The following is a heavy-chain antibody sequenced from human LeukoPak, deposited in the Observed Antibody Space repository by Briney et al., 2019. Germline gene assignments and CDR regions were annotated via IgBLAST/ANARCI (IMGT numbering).Heavy chain of an antibody. CDR1: GYTFIAYY. J-gene: IGHJ4*02. CDR2: INTNSGGT. D-gene: IGHD3-10*01. Sequence: ASVTVASKAYGYTFIAYYLHWDRQAPGQGLEWMGWINTNSGGTNYAQKFKDWVTMTRDTSINTTYMELSSLKSDVTAVYYCARGTPGSYFGYWGQGTLVTVSS. CDR3: ARGTPGSYFGY. V-gene: IGHV1-2*04.